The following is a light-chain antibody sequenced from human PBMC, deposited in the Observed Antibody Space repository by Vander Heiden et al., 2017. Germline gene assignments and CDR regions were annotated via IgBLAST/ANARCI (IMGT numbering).Light chain of an antibody. CDR2: GNN. V-gene: IGLV1-40*01. J-gene: IGLJ2*01. Sequence: QSVLTQPPSVSGAPGQGVTISCPGSSSNLGAGFDVHWYQHLPGTAPKLLIFGNNNRPSGVPDRFSGSKSGTSASLAITGLQAEDEADYYCQSYDSSLSGSRVFGGGTKVTVL. CDR1: SSNLGAGFD. CDR3: QSYDSSLSGSRV.